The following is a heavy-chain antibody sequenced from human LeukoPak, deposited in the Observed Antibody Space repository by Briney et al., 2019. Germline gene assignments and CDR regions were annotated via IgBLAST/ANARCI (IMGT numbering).Heavy chain of an antibody. CDR3: ARDWGYYGSGSSFDY. CDR2: ISSSSSTI. V-gene: IGHV3-48*01. D-gene: IGHD3-10*01. J-gene: IGHJ4*02. CDR1: GFTFSSYS. Sequence: GGSLRLSCAASGFTFSSYSMNWVRQAPGKGLEWVSYISSSSSTIYYADSVKGRFTISRDNAKNSLYLQTNSLRAEDTAVYYCARDWGYYGSGSSFDYWGQGTLVTVSS.